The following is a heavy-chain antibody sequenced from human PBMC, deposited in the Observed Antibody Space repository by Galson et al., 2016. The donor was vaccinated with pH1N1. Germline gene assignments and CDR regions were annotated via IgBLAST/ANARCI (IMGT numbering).Heavy chain of an antibody. CDR3: ARLSMDPPYYFYFYMDV. CDR2: IYPGDSDT. Sequence: QSGAEVKKAGESLKISCQASGYSFATDWIGWVRQTPGKGLEWVGIIYPGDSDTKYSPSLQGQVTMSVDKSISTAYLQWTSLKASDTAMYYCARLSMDPPYYFYFYMDVWGKGTTVTVSS. V-gene: IGHV5-51*03. J-gene: IGHJ6*03. CDR1: GYSFATDW. D-gene: IGHD2/OR15-2a*01.